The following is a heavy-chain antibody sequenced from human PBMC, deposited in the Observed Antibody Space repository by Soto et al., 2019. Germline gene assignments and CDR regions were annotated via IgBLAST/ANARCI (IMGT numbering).Heavy chain of an antibody. V-gene: IGHV1-18*01. Sequence: SVKVSCKASGYTFTSYGITWVRQAPGQGLEWMAWINSYNGNTKYAEKFLGRVTVTTDTSTATAYMEVRSLTSDDTAVFYCARVGVGLAAPRVRPYWGQGTPVTVSS. CDR2: INSYNGNT. CDR1: GYTFTSYG. J-gene: IGHJ4*02. CDR3: ARVGVGLAAPRVRPY. D-gene: IGHD6-13*01.